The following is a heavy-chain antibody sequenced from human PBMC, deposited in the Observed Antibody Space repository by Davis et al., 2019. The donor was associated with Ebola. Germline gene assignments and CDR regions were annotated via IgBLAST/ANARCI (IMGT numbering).Heavy chain of an antibody. CDR3: ARLHPHAFDI. J-gene: IGHJ3*02. CDR2: IYYSGST. Sequence: PGGSLRLSCTVSGGSISSYYWSWIRQPPGKGLEWIGYIYYSGSTNYNPSLKSRVTISVDTSKNQFSLKLSSVTAADTAVYYCARLHPHAFDIWGQGTMVTVSS. CDR1: GGSISSYY. V-gene: IGHV4-59*01.